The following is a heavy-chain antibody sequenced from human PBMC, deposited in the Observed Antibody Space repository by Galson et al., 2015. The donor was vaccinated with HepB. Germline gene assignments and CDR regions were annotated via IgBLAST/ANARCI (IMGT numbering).Heavy chain of an antibody. D-gene: IGHD3-9*01. J-gene: IGHJ4*02. CDR1: GFTFSPYP. Sequence: SLRLSCAASGFTFSPYPVHWVRQVAGKGLEWVAVISFDGLANYAESVKGRFTVTRDDSKNTVYLSLSSLRPEDTAIYSCAIFTYFYYWGQGTMVTVSS. CDR3: AIFTYFYY. CDR2: ISFDGLA. V-gene: IGHV3-30*04.